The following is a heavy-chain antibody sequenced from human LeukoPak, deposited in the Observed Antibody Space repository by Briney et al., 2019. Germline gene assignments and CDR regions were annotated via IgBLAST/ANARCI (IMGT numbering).Heavy chain of an antibody. CDR2: IYYSGST. CDR1: GGSISSYY. CDR3: ARGRPGYCSSTSCRRYAFDI. V-gene: IGHV4-59*12. Sequence: SETLSLTCTVSGGSISSYYWSWIRQPPGKGLEWIGYIYYSGSTNYNPSLRSRVTISVDTSKDQFSLKLSSVTAADTAVYYCARGRPGYCSSTSCRRYAFDIWGQGTMVTVSS. J-gene: IGHJ3*02. D-gene: IGHD2-2*03.